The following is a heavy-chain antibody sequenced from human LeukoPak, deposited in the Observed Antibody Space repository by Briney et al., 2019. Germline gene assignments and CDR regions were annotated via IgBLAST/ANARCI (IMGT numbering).Heavy chain of an antibody. CDR3: ARLPPSAFGAGTEDFDY. CDR2: ISHDGSKT. J-gene: IGHJ4*02. V-gene: IGHV3-30*03. CDR1: GFTFSTYG. Sequence: PGGSLRLSCAASGFTFSTYGMYWVRQAPGKGLESVAVISHDGSKTYYADSVRGRFTISRDNSKKTLYLQMHILGAEDTAVYYCARLPPSAFGAGTEDFDYWGQGTLVAVSS. D-gene: IGHD1-7*01.